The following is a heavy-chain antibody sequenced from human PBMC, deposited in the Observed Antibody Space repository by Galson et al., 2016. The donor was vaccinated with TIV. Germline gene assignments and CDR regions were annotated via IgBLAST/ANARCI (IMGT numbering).Heavy chain of an antibody. D-gene: IGHD3-22*01. V-gene: IGHV1-69*04. CDR3: ARSRDSSGPEAF. CDR2: IIPLLGMA. CDR1: GGTFNKYA. Sequence: SVKVSCKASGGTFNKYAISWVRQAPGQGLEWMGRIIPLLGMANYAQKFQGRVTITADHSPSTAYMELTSLRSDDTAMYYCARSRDSSGPEAFWGQGTLVTVSS. J-gene: IGHJ4*02.